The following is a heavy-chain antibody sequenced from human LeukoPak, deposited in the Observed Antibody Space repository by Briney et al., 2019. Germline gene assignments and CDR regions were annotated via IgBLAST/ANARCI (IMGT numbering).Heavy chain of an antibody. CDR2: INHSGST. J-gene: IGHJ6*03. V-gene: IGHV4-34*01. CDR1: AGSFSGYY. Sequence: SETLSLTCAVYAGSFSGYYWSWIRQPPGKGLEWIGEINHSGSTNYNPSLKSRVTISVDTSKNQFSLKLSSVTAADTAVYYCARGITIFGVSHWGYYYYYMDVWGKGTTVTVSS. D-gene: IGHD3-3*01. CDR3: ARGITIFGVSHWGYYYYYMDV.